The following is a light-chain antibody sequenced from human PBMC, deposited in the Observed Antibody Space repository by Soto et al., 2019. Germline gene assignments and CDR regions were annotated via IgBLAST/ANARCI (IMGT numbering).Light chain of an antibody. CDR1: QSVSSSY. J-gene: IGKJ2*01. CDR2: DAV. CDR3: HQYGSSLGT. Sequence: EIVLTQSPGTLSLSPGERATLSCRASQSVSSSYLAWYQQRAGQAPRLLIYDAVRRATGIPDRFSGSGSGTDFTLTISRLEPEDFAVYYCHQYGSSLGTFGQGTKVDIK. V-gene: IGKV3-20*01.